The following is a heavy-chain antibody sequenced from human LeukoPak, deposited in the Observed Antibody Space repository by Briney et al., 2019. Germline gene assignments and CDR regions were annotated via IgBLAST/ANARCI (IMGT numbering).Heavy chain of an antibody. CDR3: ARGSSHTDAFDI. CDR2: LNPEDGKT. CDR1: GYALTELS. Sequence: ASVKVSCKVSGYALTELSMHWVRQTPGKGLEWMGGLNPEDGKTTYAQKFQGRVTMTEDTSTDTAYMELSSLRSEDTAVYYCARGSSHTDAFDIWGQGTMVTVSS. J-gene: IGHJ3*02. V-gene: IGHV1-24*01. D-gene: IGHD2-2*01.